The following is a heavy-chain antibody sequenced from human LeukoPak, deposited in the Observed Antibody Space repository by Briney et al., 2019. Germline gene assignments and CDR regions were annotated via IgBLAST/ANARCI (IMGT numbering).Heavy chain of an antibody. CDR2: INHSGST. CDR3: ASRGNSDWFDP. Sequence: NPSETLSLTCTVSGGSISSGGYYWSWIRQPPGKGLEWIGEINHSGSTNYNPSLKSRVTISVDTSKNQFSLKLSSVTAADTAVYYCASRGNSDWFDPWGQGTLVTVSS. CDR1: GGSISSGGYY. V-gene: IGHV4-39*07. D-gene: IGHD1-7*01. J-gene: IGHJ5*02.